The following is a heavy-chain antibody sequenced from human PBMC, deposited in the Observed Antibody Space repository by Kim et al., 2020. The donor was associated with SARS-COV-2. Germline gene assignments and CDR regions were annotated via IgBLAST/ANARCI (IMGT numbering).Heavy chain of an antibody. CDR1: GFTFSNYY. V-gene: IGHV3-11*01. Sequence: GGSLRLSCAASGFTFSNYYMSWIRQAPGKGLEWVSYISSSGSTIYYADSVKGRFTISRDNAKNSLYLQMNSLRAEDTAVYYCTREGHRDRGFGEFNDYWGQGTLVTVSS. D-gene: IGHD3-10*01. J-gene: IGHJ4*02. CDR3: TREGHRDRGFGEFNDY. CDR2: ISSSGSTI.